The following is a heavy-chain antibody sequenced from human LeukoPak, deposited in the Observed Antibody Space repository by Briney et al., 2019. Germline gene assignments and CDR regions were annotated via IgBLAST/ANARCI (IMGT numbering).Heavy chain of an antibody. CDR1: GFTFSSYS. CDR2: ISSSSSYI. Sequence: IPGGSLRLSCAASGFTFSSYSMNWVRQAPGKGMEWVSSISSSSSYIYYADSVKGRFTISRDNAKNSLYLQMNSLRAEDTAVYYCAREYSGSYDAFDIWGQGTMVTVSS. D-gene: IGHD1-26*01. J-gene: IGHJ3*02. V-gene: IGHV3-21*01. CDR3: AREYSGSYDAFDI.